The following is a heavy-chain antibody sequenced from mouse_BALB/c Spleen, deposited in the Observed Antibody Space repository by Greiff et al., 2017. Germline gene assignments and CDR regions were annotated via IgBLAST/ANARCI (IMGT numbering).Heavy chain of an antibody. Sequence: EVQLQQSGPSLVKPSKTLSLTCSVTGDSITSGYWNWIRKFPGNKLEYMGYISYSGSTYYNPSLKSRISITRDTSKNQYYLQLNSVTTEDTATYYCARAYGNYYAMDYWGQGTSVTVSS. D-gene: IGHD2-1*01. CDR3: ARAYGNYYAMDY. CDR1: GDSITSGY. V-gene: IGHV3-8*02. J-gene: IGHJ4*01. CDR2: ISYSGST.